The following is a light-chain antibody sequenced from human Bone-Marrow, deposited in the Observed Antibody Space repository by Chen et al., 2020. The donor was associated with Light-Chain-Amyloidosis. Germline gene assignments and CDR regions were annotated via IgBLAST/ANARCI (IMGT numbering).Light chain of an antibody. V-gene: IGLV3-25*03. Sequence: SYELTQPPSVSVSPGQTARITCSGDDLPTKYAYWYQQKPGQAPVLVIHRDTERPSGISERFSGSSSWTTATLTISGVQAEDEADDHCQSADSSGTYEVIFGGGTKLTVL. CDR1: DLPTKY. CDR3: QSADSSGTYEVI. CDR2: RDT. J-gene: IGLJ2*01.